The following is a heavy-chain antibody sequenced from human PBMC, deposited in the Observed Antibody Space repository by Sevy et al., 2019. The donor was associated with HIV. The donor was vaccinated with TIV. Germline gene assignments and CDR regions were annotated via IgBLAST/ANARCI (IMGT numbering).Heavy chain of an antibody. CDR3: ARISDSTAYPHAFDI. D-gene: IGHD3-16*01. CDR1: GFTVSSDY. J-gene: IGHJ3*02. CDR2: IYSGGRT. Sequence: GGSLRLSCAASGFTVSSDYMSWVRQAPGKGLECVSVIYSGGRTHYADSVKGRFTISRDNPKNTVHLQMNSLRVEDTAVYFCARISDSTAYPHAFDIWGHGTMVTVSS. V-gene: IGHV3-53*01.